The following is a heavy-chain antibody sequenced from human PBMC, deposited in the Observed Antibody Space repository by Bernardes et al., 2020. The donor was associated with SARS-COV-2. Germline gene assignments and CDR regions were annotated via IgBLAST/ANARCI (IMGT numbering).Heavy chain of an antibody. CDR3: AREGRLGELTLGFDY. J-gene: IGHJ4*02. Sequence: GGSLRLSCAASGFTFSSYGMHWVRQAPGKGLEWVAVIWYDGSNKYYADSVKGRFTISRDNSKNTLYLQMNSLRAEDTAVYYCAREGRLGELTLGFDYWGQGTLVTVSS. CDR2: IWYDGSNK. D-gene: IGHD3-10*01. CDR1: GFTFSSYG. V-gene: IGHV3-33*01.